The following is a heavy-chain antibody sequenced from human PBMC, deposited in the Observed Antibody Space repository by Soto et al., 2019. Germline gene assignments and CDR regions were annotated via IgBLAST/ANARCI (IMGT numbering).Heavy chain of an antibody. Sequence: PSETLSLTCIASGGYISNYYWSWIRQPPGKGLEWIGYIYYSGSTNYNPSLTSRVTISVDTSKNQFSLHLNSVTPDDTAVYYCVRLIGNSWLDFWGQGTLVTVSS. CDR2: IYYSGST. D-gene: IGHD1-26*01. CDR3: VRLIGNSWLDF. J-gene: IGHJ5*01. V-gene: IGHV4-59*08. CDR1: GGYISNYY.